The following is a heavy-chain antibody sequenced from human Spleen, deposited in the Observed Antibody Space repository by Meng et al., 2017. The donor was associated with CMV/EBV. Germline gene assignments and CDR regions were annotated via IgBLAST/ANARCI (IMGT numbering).Heavy chain of an antibody. D-gene: IGHD3-10*01. CDR3: ARVGGYSGNWLDP. V-gene: IGHV1-69*04. Sequence: KASGDTFSNSAITWVRQAPGQGLEWMGRIVPILGIVNYAQKFQGRVTMTADKATSTVYMELSSLRSEDTAVFYCARVGGYSGNWLDPWGQGTLVTVSS. J-gene: IGHJ5*02. CDR2: IVPILGIV. CDR1: GDTFSNSA.